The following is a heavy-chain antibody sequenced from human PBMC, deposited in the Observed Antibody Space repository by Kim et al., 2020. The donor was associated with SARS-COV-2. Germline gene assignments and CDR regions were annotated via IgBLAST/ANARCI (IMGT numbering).Heavy chain of an antibody. CDR2: ISAYNGNT. V-gene: IGHV1-18*01. D-gene: IGHD2-15*01. Sequence: ASVKVSCKASGYTFTSYGISWVRQAPGQGLEWMGWISAYNGNTNYAQKLQGRVTMTTDTSTSTAYMELRSLRSDDTAVYYCARQGYCSGGSCQEPDWFDPWGQGTLVTVSS. CDR1: GYTFTSYG. J-gene: IGHJ5*02. CDR3: ARQGYCSGGSCQEPDWFDP.